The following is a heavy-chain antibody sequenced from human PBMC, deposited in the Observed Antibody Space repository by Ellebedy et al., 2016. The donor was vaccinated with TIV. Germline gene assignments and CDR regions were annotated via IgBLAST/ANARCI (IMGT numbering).Heavy chain of an antibody. J-gene: IGHJ3*02. D-gene: IGHD3-9*01. CDR1: GGSFSGYY. CDR3: ARAFEAGAFDI. V-gene: IGHV4-34*01. CDR2: INHSGST. Sequence: SETLSLTCAVYGGSFSGYYWSWIRQPPGKGLEWIGEINHSGSTNYNPSLKSRVTLSVDTSKTQVSLKLSSVTAADTAVYYCARAFEAGAFDIWGQGTMVTVSS.